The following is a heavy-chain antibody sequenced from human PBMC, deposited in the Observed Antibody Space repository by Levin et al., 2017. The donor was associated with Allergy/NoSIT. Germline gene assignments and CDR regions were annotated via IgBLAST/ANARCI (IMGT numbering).Heavy chain of an antibody. CDR1: GFTFSDNY. D-gene: IGHD4-17*01. Sequence: PGGSLRLSCAASGFTFSDNYMSWIRQAPGKGLEWVSYISSSGTTIYYADSVKGRFTISRDNAKNSLYLQMNSLRAEDTAVYYCARDRSKYGDYQTRHLGYWGQGTLVTVSS. V-gene: IGHV3-11*01. J-gene: IGHJ4*02. CDR2: ISSSGTTI. CDR3: ARDRSKYGDYQTRHLGY.